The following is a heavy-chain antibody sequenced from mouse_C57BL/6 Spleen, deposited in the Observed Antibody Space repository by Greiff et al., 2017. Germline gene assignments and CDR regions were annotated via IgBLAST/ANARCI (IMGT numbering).Heavy chain of an antibody. CDR3: TRGFQATEYLDY. V-gene: IGHV1-15*01. CDR2: IDPETGGT. J-gene: IGHJ2*01. D-gene: IGHD3-2*02. CDR1: GYTFTDYE. Sequence: QVQLKESGAELVRPGASVTLSCKASGYTFTDYEMHWVKQTPVHGLEWIGAIDPETGGTAYNQKFKGKAILTADKSSSTAYMEIRSLTSEDSAVYYCTRGFQATEYLDYWGQGTTLTVSS.